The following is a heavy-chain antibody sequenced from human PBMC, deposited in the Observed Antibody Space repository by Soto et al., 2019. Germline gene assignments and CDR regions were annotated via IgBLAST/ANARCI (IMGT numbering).Heavy chain of an antibody. CDR2: IYYSGST. D-gene: IGHD3-16*02. V-gene: IGHV4-31*03. J-gene: IGHJ4*02. CDR3: TRVTRYYDYVWGSYPEYYFDY. Sequence: QVQLQESGPGLVKPSQTLSLTCTVSGGSISSGGYYWSWIRQHPGKGLEWIGYIYYSGSTNYNPSLKRRRTISVNTSKNQFTLKLDSVTAADTAVYYCTRVTRYYDYVWGSYPEYYFDYWGQGTLVTVSS. CDR1: GGSISSGGYY.